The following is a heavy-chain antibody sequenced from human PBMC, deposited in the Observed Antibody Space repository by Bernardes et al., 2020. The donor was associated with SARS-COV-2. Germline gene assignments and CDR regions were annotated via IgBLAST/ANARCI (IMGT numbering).Heavy chain of an antibody. CDR1: GFTFSSYA. V-gene: IGHV3-23*01. Sequence: GSLRLSCAASGFTFSSYAMSWVRQAPGKGLEWVSAISGSGGSTYYADSVKGRFTISRDNSKNTLYLQMNSLRAEDTAVYYCAKNPEERITIFGVVIIPNWFDPWGQGTLVTVSS. J-gene: IGHJ5*02. CDR3: AKNPEERITIFGVVIIPNWFDP. CDR2: ISGSGGST. D-gene: IGHD3-3*01.